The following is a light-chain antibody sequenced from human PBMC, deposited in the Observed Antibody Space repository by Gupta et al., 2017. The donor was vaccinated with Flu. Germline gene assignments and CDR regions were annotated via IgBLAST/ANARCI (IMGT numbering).Light chain of an antibody. V-gene: IGKV3-11*01. J-gene: IGKJ2*02. Sequence: EIVLTPSPAPLSLSPGDTATLSCRPSQSVSSYLAWYQQKPGQAPRLLIYDRSNRATGVPDRFSGSGSGTDFTLTISSLEPEDFAVYYCKQPSNWPRTFGQGTKLEIK. CDR1: QSVSSY. CDR3: KQPSNWPRT. CDR2: DRS.